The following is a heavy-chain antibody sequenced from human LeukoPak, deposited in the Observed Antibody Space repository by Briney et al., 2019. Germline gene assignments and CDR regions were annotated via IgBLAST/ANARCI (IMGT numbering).Heavy chain of an antibody. Sequence: PSETLSLTCTVSGGSISSSSYYWGWIRQPPGKGLEWIGSIYYSGSTYYNPSLKSRVTISVDTSKNQFSLKLSSVTAADTAVYYCARRVTTHSNWFDPWGQGTLVTVSS. CDR2: IYYSGST. CDR1: GGSISSSSYY. D-gene: IGHD2-21*02. J-gene: IGHJ5*02. V-gene: IGHV4-39*07. CDR3: ARRVTTHSNWFDP.